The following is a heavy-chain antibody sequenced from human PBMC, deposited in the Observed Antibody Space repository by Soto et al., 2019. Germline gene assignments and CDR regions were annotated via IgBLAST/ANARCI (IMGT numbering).Heavy chain of an antibody. CDR3: ARRLIALGY. CDR2: INHSGST. J-gene: IGHJ4*02. CDR1: GGSFSGYY. Sequence: SETLSLTCAVYGGSFSGYYWSWIRQPPGKGLEWIGEINHSGSTNYNPSLKSRVTISVDTSKNQFSLKLSSVTAADTAVYYCARRLIALGYWGQGTLVTASS. V-gene: IGHV4-34*01. D-gene: IGHD3-22*01.